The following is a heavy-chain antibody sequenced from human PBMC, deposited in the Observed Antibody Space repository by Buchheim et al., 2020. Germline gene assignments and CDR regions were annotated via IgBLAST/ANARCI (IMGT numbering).Heavy chain of an antibody. D-gene: IGHD3-3*01. CDR2: IYWDDDK. J-gene: IGHJ5*02. Sequence: QITLKESGPTLVKPTQTLTLTCTFSGFSLSTSGVGVGWIRQPPGKALEWRSLIYWDDDKRYSPSLKSRLTITKDTSKNQVVLTMTNMDPVDTATYYCAHRLDDFWSGYYQDNWFDPWGQGTL. CDR1: GFSLSTSGVG. CDR3: AHRLDDFWSGYYQDNWFDP. V-gene: IGHV2-5*02.